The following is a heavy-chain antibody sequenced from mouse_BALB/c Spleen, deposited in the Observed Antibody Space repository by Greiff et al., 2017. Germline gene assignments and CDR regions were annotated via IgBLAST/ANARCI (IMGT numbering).Heavy chain of an antibody. J-gene: IGHJ4*01. Sequence: QVQLQQSGAELVRPGTSVKVSCKASGYAFTNYLIEWVKQRPGQGLEWIGVINPGSGGTNYNEKFKGKATLTADKSSSTAYMQLSSLTSDDSAVYFCARGGLRGAMDYWGQGTSVTVSS. CDR1: GYAFTNYL. CDR3: ARGGLRGAMDY. D-gene: IGHD2-4*01. V-gene: IGHV1-54*01. CDR2: INPGSGGT.